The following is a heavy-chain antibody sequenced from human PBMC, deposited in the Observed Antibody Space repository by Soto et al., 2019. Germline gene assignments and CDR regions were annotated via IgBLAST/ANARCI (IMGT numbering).Heavy chain of an antibody. D-gene: IGHD3-22*01. Sequence: GGSLRLSCTASGFTFNRHAMTWVRQAPGKGLEWVSGLSDSGGSIYYADSVKGRFTISRDNSMNTLYLQMNTLRAEDTAVYYCAKVVGDGNDYYDFWGQGTLVTVSS. J-gene: IGHJ4*02. CDR1: GFTFNRHA. V-gene: IGHV3-23*01. CDR3: AKVVGDGNDYYDF. CDR2: LSDSGGSI.